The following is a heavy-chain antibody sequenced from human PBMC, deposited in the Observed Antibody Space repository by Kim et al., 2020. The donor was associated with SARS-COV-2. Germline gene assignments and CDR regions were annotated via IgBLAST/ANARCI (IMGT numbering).Heavy chain of an antibody. D-gene: IGHD6-13*01. CDR1: GYTLTELS. CDR3: ATDFSAAVVDNWFDP. J-gene: IGHJ5*02. Sequence: ASVKVSCKVSGYTLTELSMHWVRQAPGKGLEWMGGFDPEDGETIYAQKFQGRVTMTEDTSTDTAYMELSSLRSEDTAVYYCATDFSAAVVDNWFDPWGQGTLVTVSS. CDR2: FDPEDGET. V-gene: IGHV1-24*01.